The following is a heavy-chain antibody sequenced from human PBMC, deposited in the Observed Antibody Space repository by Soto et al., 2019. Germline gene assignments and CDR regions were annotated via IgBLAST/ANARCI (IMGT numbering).Heavy chain of an antibody. CDR1: GFTFSSYG. J-gene: IGHJ6*02. CDR2: ISYDGSNK. Sequence: QVQLVESGGGVVQPGRSLRLSCAASGFTFSSYGMHWVRQAPGKGLEWGAVISYDGSNKYYADSVKGRFTISRDNSKNTLYLQRNSLRAEDTAVYYCEKDRLVGYYYYGMDVWGQGTTVTVSS. D-gene: IGHD6-6*01. CDR3: EKDRLVGYYYYGMDV. V-gene: IGHV3-30*18.